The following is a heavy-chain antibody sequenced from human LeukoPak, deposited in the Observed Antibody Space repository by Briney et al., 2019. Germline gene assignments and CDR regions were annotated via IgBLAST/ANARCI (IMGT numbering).Heavy chain of an antibody. CDR3: ARAGYYYGSGSYIDI. CDR2: INPSGGST. D-gene: IGHD3-10*01. CDR1: GYTFTSYY. Sequence: ASVKVSCTASGYTFTSYYMHWVRQAPGQGLEWMGIINPSGGSTSYAQKFQGRVTMTRDTSTSTVYMEPSSLRSEDTAVYYCARAGYYYGSGSYIDIWGQGTMVTVSS. J-gene: IGHJ3*02. V-gene: IGHV1-46*01.